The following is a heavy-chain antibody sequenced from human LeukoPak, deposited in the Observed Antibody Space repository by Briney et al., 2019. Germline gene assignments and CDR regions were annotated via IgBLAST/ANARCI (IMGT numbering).Heavy chain of an antibody. Sequence: GASVKVSCKASGGTFSSYAISWVRQAPGQGRECMGRIIPIFGTANCAQKFQGRVTITTDESTSTAYMELSSLRSEDTAVYYCASDRREGTSTWGQGTLVTVSS. CDR1: GGTFSSYA. V-gene: IGHV1-69*05. CDR2: IIPIFGTA. J-gene: IGHJ5*02. CDR3: ASDRREGTST. D-gene: IGHD1-14*01.